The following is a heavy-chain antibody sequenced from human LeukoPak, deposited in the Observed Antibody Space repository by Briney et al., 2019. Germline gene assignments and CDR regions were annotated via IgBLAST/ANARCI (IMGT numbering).Heavy chain of an antibody. CDR2: ISSSSSYI. V-gene: IGHV3-21*01. J-gene: IGHJ4*02. D-gene: IGHD3-22*01. CDR1: GFTFSTYS. CDR3: AREPSNYYDSSGYDY. Sequence: GGSLRLSCAASGFTFSTYSMNWVRQAPGKGLEWVSSISSSSSYIYYADSVKGRFTISRDNAKNSLYLQMNSLRAEDTAVYYCAREPSNYYDSSGYDYWGQRTLVTVSS.